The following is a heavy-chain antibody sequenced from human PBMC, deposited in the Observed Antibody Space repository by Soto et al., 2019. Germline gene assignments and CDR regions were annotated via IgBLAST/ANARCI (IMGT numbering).Heavy chain of an antibody. D-gene: IGHD1-1*01. V-gene: IGHV1-8*01. CDR1: GYTFSDHD. CDR3: ARGGGNWNDDYFDY. Sequence: QVQLVQSGAEVKKPGASVKVSCKASGYTFSDHDINWVRQASGQGPEWLGWMNPNSGDTGYAQNFQGRVTMTRDTSKRTAYMELSSLRSEDTAVYYCARGGGNWNDDYFDYWGQGTLVTVSS. J-gene: IGHJ4*02. CDR2: MNPNSGDT.